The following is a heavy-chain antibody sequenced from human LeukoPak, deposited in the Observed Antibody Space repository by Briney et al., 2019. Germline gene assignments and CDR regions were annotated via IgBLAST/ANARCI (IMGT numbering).Heavy chain of an antibody. V-gene: IGHV4-31*03. CDR2: IYYSGST. J-gene: IGHJ4*02. CDR3: ARGVRWLQLSYFDY. CDR1: TDSISSGVYY. D-gene: IGHD5-24*01. Sequence: SETLFLTCPVSTDSISSGVYYWSWIRQHPGKGLEWIGYIYYSGSTYYNPSLKSRVTISVDTSKNQFSLKLSSVTAADTAVYYCARGVRWLQLSYFDYWGQGTLVTVSS.